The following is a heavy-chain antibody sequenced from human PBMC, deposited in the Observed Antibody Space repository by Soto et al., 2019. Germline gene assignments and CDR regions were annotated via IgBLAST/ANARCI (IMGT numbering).Heavy chain of an antibody. V-gene: IGHV3-23*01. Sequence: GGSLRLSCAASGFTFSSYAMSWVRQAPGKGLEWVSAISGSGGSTYYADSVKGRFTISRDNSKNTLYLQMNSLRAEDTAVYYCAKDRGPYRAAGHNDAFDIWGQGTMVTVSS. D-gene: IGHD6-13*01. CDR2: ISGSGGST. CDR1: GFTFSSYA. J-gene: IGHJ3*02. CDR3: AKDRGPYRAAGHNDAFDI.